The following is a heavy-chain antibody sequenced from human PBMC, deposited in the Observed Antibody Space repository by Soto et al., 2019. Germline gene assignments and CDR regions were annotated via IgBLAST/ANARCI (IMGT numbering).Heavy chain of an antibody. CDR1: GGSISSGGYY. CDR3: ARVPGWRNWFDS. D-gene: IGHD2-15*01. Sequence: SETLSLTCTVSGGSISSGGYYWSWIRQHPGKGLEWIGYIYYSGSTYYNPSLKSRVTISVDTSKNQFSLKLSSVTAADTAVYYCARVPGWRNWFDSWCRGTLVTFSS. CDR2: IYYSGST. V-gene: IGHV4-31*03. J-gene: IGHJ5*01.